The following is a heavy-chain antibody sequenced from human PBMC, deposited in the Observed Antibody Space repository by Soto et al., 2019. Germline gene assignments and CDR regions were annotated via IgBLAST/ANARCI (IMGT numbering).Heavy chain of an antibody. Sequence: QVQLQESSPGLVKPSQTLSLTCTVSGGSISSGGYYWSWIRQHPGKGLEWIGYIYYSGSTYYNPSLKSRVTISVDTSKNQFSLKLSSVTAADTAVYYCARGGTIFGPQNNWGQGTLVTVSS. CDR2: IYYSGST. D-gene: IGHD3-3*01. CDR3: ARGGTIFGPQNN. V-gene: IGHV4-31*03. CDR1: GGSISSGGYY. J-gene: IGHJ4*02.